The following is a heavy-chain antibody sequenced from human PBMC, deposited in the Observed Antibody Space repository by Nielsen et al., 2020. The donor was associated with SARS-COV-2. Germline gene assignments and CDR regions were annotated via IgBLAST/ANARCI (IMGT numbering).Heavy chain of an antibody. Sequence: GALKISCAASGFTFSSYSMNWVRQAPGKGLEWVSSISSSSSYIYYADSVKGRFTISRDNAKNSLYLQMNSLRAEDTAVYYCARDRATATGDYWGQGTLVTVSS. CDR1: GFTFSSYS. CDR2: ISSSSSYI. D-gene: IGHD1-14*01. CDR3: ARDRATATGDY. J-gene: IGHJ4*02. V-gene: IGHV3-21*01.